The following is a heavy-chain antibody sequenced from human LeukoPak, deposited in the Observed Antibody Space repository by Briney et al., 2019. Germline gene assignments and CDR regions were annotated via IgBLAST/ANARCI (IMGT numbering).Heavy chain of an antibody. CDR1: GGSFSGYY. D-gene: IGHD3-22*01. V-gene: IGHV4-34*01. J-gene: IGHJ4*02. Sequence: SETVSLTCAVYGGSFSGYYWRWIRQPPGRGLEWIGEINHSGSTNHNPSLKSPLTISVDTSKHQFSLKLSSVTAADTAVYYCARGGFRHYYDSSGYYDYWGQGTLVTVSS. CDR2: INHSGST. CDR3: ARGGFRHYYDSSGYYDY.